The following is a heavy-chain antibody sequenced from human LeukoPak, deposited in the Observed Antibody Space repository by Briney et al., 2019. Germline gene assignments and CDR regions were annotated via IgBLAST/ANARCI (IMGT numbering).Heavy chain of an antibody. CDR2: IIPILGIA. CDR1: GGTFSSYT. V-gene: IGHV1-69*04. J-gene: IGHJ4*02. D-gene: IGHD1-26*01. CDR3: ARDGSYYVLDY. Sequence: ASVKISCKASGGTFSSYTISWVRQAPGQGLEWMGRIIPILGIANYAQKFQGRVTITADKSTSTAYMELSSLRSEDTAVYYCARDGSYYVLDYWGQGTLVTVSS.